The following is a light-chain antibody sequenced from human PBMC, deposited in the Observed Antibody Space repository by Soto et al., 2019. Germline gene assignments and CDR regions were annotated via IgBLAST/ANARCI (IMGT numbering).Light chain of an antibody. CDR1: SSDVGAYIY. J-gene: IGLJ1*01. V-gene: IGLV2-14*01. CDR2: EVT. CDR3: CSYTSSRTYV. Sequence: QSVLTQPASVSGSPGQSITISCTGTSSDVGAYIYVSWYQHHPGKAPKVMIYEVTNRPSGVSDRFSGSKSGNTASPTISGLQAEDEADYYCCSYTSSRTYVFGTGTK.